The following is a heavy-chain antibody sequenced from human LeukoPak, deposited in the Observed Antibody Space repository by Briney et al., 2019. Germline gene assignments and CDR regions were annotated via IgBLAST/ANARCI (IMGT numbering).Heavy chain of an antibody. D-gene: IGHD2-15*01. CDR3: AREVVVVVAATPVD. CDR2: IYYSGST. J-gene: IGHJ4*02. CDR1: GGSISSSSYY. Sequence: PSETLSLTCTVSGGSISSSSYYWGWIRQPPGKGLEWIGSIYYSGSTYYNPSLKSRVTISVDTSKNQFSLKLSSVTAADTAVYYCAREVVVVVAATPVDWGQGTLVTVSS. V-gene: IGHV4-39*07.